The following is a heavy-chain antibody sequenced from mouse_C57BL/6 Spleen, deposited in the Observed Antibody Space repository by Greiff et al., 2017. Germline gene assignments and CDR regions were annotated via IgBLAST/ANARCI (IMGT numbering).Heavy chain of an antibody. CDR2: INPSSGYT. V-gene: IGHV1-4*01. Sequence: VQLQQSGAELARPGASVKMSCKASGYTFTSYTMHWVKQRPGQGLEWIGYINPSSGYTKYNQKFKDKATLTADKSSRTAYMQLSSLTSEDSAVYYCARDYGYWYFDVWGTGTTVTVSS. D-gene: IGHD1-1*01. CDR1: GYTFTSYT. CDR3: ARDYGYWYFDV. J-gene: IGHJ1*03.